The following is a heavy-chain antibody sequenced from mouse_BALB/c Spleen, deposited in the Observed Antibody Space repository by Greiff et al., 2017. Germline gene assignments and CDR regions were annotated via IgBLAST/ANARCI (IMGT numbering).Heavy chain of an antibody. D-gene: IGHD2-4*01. CDR2: INPYNGDA. V-gene: IGHV1-20*02. CDR1: GYSFTGYF. CDR3: ARYPDDYPYYYAMDY. Sequence: VQLQQSGPELVKPGASVKISCKASGYSFTGYFMNWVMQSHGKSLEWIGRINPYNGDAFYNQKFKGKATLTVDKSSSTAHMELRSLASEDSAVYYCARYPDDYPYYYAMDYWGQGTSVTVSS. J-gene: IGHJ4*01.